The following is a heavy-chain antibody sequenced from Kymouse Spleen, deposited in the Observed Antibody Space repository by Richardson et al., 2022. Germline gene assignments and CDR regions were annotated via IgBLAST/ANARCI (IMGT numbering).Heavy chain of an antibody. V-gene: IGHV4-34*01. D-gene: IGHD3-9*01. CDR2: INHSGST. CDR1: GGSFSGYY. Sequence: QVQLQQWGAGLLKPSETLSLTCAVYGGSFSGYYWSWIRQPPGKGLEWIGEINHSGSTNYNPSLKSRVTISVDTSKNQFSLKLSSVTAADTAVYYCARGYDILTGYWDVWGQGTTVTVSS. J-gene: IGHJ6*02. CDR3: ARGYDILTGYWDV.